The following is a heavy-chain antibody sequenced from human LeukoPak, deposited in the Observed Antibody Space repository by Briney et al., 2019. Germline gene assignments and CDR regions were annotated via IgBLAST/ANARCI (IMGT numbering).Heavy chain of an antibody. J-gene: IGHJ6*04. CDR1: GGSISSYY. CDR2: IYTSGST. CDR3: ARGLARVVRGVIITPPDV. Sequence: SETLSLTCTVSGGSISSYYWSWIRQPAGKGLEWIGRIYTSGSTNYNPSLKSRVTMSVDTSKNQFSLKVSSVTAADTAVYYCARGLARVVRGVIITPPDVWGKGTTVTVSS. V-gene: IGHV4-4*07. D-gene: IGHD3-10*01.